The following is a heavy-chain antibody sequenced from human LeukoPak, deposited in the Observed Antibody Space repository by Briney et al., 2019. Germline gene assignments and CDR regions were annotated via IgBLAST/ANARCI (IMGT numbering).Heavy chain of an antibody. CDR3: ARAVSGWQAIDY. D-gene: IGHD6-19*01. CDR1: GLTFSSSW. Sequence: TGGSLRLSCAASGLTFSSSWMYWVRQAPGKGLVWVSDINSDGSNTRYADSVRGRFTISRDNAKEMVHLQMHSLRAEDTAVYYCARAVSGWQAIDYWGQGTLVTVSS. V-gene: IGHV3-74*01. CDR2: INSDGSNT. J-gene: IGHJ4*02.